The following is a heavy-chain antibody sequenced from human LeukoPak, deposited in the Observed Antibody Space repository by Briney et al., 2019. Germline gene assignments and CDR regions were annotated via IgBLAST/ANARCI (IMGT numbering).Heavy chain of an antibody. V-gene: IGHV3-9*01. CDR1: GFTFDDYA. CDR3: AKAQYSSSWYYSFDY. Sequence: GGSLRLSCAASGFTFDDYAMHWVRQAPGKGLEWVSGISWNSGSIGYADSVKGRFTISRDNAKNSLYLQMNSLRAEDTALYYCAKAQYSSSWYYSFDYWGQGTLVTVSS. CDR2: ISWNSGSI. D-gene: IGHD6-13*01. J-gene: IGHJ4*02.